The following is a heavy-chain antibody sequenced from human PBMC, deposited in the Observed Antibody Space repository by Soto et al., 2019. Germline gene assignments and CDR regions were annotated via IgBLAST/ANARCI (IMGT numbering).Heavy chain of an antibody. CDR3: ARGPHGNAFDP. Sequence: QVQLQESGPGLVKPSETLSLTCTISGGSISSYYWSWIRQSPGKGQEWIGYIYYSGNTNYNPSLKSRVTISVDTSKTQFSLKLRSVTAADTAVYYCARGPHGNAFDPWGQGNLVTVSS. CDR1: GGSISSYY. D-gene: IGHD1-1*01. V-gene: IGHV4-59*01. CDR2: IYYSGNT. J-gene: IGHJ5*02.